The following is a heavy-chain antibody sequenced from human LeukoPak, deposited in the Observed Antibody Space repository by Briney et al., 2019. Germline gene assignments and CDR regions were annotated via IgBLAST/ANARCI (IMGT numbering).Heavy chain of an antibody. D-gene: IGHD6-13*01. CDR2: IKQDGSEK. V-gene: IGHV3-7*01. CDR1: GFTFSSYW. J-gene: IGHJ4*02. CDR3: ARDRGSSWPLIDY. Sequence: HAGGSLRLSCAASGFTFSSYWMSWVRQARGKGLEWVANIKQDGSEKYYVDSVRGRFTISRDNAKNSLYLQMNSLRAEDTAVYYCARDRGSSWPLIDYWGQGTLVTVSS.